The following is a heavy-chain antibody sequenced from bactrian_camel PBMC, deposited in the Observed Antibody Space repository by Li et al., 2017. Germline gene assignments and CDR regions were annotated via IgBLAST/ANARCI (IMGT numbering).Heavy chain of an antibody. J-gene: IGHJ4*01. D-gene: IGHD1*01. CDR2: INSGGGST. Sequence: QLVESGGGLVQPGGSLRLSCAASGFAFSNYWMYWVRQAPGKGLEWVSAINSGGGSTYYADSVKGRFTIPRDNAKNTLYLQMNSLKTEDTAVYYCTTDRWRGPVARRGQGTQVTVS. CDR1: GFAFSNYW. CDR3: TTDRWRGPVAR. V-gene: IGHV3S25*01.